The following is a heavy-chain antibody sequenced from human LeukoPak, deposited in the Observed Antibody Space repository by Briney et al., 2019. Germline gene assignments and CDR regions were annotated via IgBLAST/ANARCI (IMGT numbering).Heavy chain of an antibody. CDR1: GFTFSSYA. CDR3: AKDYYDSSGFDY. D-gene: IGHD3-22*01. J-gene: IGHJ4*02. V-gene: IGHV3-23*01. Sequence: GGSLRLSCAAFGFTFSSYAMHWVRQAPGKGLEWVSAISGSGGSTYYADSVKGRFTISRDNSKNTLYLQMNSLRAEDTAVYYCAKDYYDSSGFDYWGQGTLVTVSS. CDR2: ISGSGGST.